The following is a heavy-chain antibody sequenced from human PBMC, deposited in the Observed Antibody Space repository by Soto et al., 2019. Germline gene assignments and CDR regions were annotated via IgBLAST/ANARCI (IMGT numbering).Heavy chain of an antibody. Sequence: QVQLVQSGAEEKKPGASVKVSCKASGYTFTSYAMHWVRQAPGQRLEWMGWINAGNGNTKYSQKFQGRVTITRATSASTAYMELSSLGSEGTAVYYCARAWVVVTAPDYWGQGTLVTVSS. CDR2: INAGNGNT. J-gene: IGHJ4*02. D-gene: IGHD2-21*02. CDR3: ARAWVVVTAPDY. V-gene: IGHV1-3*05. CDR1: GYTFTSYA.